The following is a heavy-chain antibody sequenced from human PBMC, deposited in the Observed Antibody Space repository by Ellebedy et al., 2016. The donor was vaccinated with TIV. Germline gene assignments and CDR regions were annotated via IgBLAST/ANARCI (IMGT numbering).Heavy chain of an antibody. CDR3: AGVYGSSGWYVMKDY. V-gene: IGHV4-59*12. Sequence: SETLSLTCAVYGGSFSGYYWSWIRQPPGKGLEWIGYIYYSGSTNYNPSLKSRVTISVDTSKNQFSLKLSSVTAADTAVYYCAGVYGSSGWYVMKDYWGQGTLVTVSS. CDR1: GGSFSGYY. D-gene: IGHD6-19*01. J-gene: IGHJ4*02. CDR2: IYYSGST.